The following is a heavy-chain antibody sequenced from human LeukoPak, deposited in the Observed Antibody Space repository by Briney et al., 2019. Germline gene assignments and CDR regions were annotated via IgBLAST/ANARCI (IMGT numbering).Heavy chain of an antibody. CDR2: FDPEDGGT. CDR3: ATGSLSPRLVTMVRGVIAAFDI. V-gene: IGHV1-24*01. CDR1: GYTLTELS. Sequence: GASVKVSCKVSGYTLTELSMHWVRQAPGKGLEWRGGFDPEDGGTIYAQKFQGRVTMTEDTSTNTAYMELSSLRSQDTAVYYCATGSLSPRLVTMVRGVIAAFDIWGQGTMVTVSS. J-gene: IGHJ3*02. D-gene: IGHD3-10*01.